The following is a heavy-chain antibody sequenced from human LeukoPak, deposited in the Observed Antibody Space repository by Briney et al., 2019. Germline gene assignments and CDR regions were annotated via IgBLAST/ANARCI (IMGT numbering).Heavy chain of an antibody. Sequence: GESLKISCAASGFTFSSYGMHWVRQAPGKGLEWVAVISYDGSNKYYADSVKGRFTISRDNSKNTLYLQMNSLRAEDTAVYYCAKDSGPVWFGESPTWFDPWGQGTLVTVSS. CDR1: GFTFSSYG. D-gene: IGHD3-10*01. V-gene: IGHV3-30*18. J-gene: IGHJ5*02. CDR2: ISYDGSNK. CDR3: AKDSGPVWFGESPTWFDP.